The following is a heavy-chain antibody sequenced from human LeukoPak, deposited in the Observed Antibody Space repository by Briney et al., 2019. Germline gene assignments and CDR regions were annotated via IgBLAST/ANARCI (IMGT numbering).Heavy chain of an antibody. D-gene: IGHD5-12*01. CDR2: MNPNSGNT. CDR1: GYTFTSYD. Sequence: ASVKVSCKASGYTFTSYDINWVRQATGQGLVWMGWMNPNSGNTGYAQKFQGRVTMTRNTSISTAYMELSSLRSEDTAVYYCAREVYSGYGCFDYWGQGTLVTVSS. J-gene: IGHJ4*02. V-gene: IGHV1-8*01. CDR3: AREVYSGYGCFDY.